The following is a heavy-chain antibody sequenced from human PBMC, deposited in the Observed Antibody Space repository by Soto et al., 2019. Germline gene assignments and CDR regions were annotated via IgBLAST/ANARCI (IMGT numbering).Heavy chain of an antibody. CDR2: INPNSVGT. J-gene: IGHJ6*02. Sequence: SVKVACKASGYTFTGYYMHWLREAPGQGLEWMGWINPNSVGTNYAQKFQGRITMTRDTSISTAYMELRRLRSADTAVYYCARGHARARFWRGYYSGVNSGMDVWGQGTTVTVS. CDR3: ARGHARARFWRGYYSGVNSGMDV. V-gene: IGHV1-2*02. CDR1: GYTFTGYY. D-gene: IGHD3-3*01.